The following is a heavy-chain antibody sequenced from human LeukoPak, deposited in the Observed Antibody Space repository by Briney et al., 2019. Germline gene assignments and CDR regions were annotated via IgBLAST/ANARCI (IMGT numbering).Heavy chain of an antibody. CDR2: INHSGST. V-gene: IGHV4-34*01. Sequence: PSETLSLTCAVYVGSFSGYYWSRIRQPPGKGLEWIGEINHSGSTNYNSSLKSRVTISVDTSKNQFSLKLTSVTAADTAVYYCARERYYYDSSGYVDAFVIWGQGTMVTVSS. J-gene: IGHJ3*02. CDR3: ARERYYYDSSGYVDAFVI. D-gene: IGHD3-22*01. CDR1: VGSFSGYY.